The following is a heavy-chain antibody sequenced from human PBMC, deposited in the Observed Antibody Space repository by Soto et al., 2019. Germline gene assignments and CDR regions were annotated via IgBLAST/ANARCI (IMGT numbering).Heavy chain of an antibody. Sequence: SETLSLTCTVSGGSISSYYWSWIRQPPGKGLEWIGYIYYSGSTNYNPSLKSRVTISVDTSKNQFSLKLSSVTAAGTAVYYCARDLGYYDSSGYFDYWGQGTLVTVSS. CDR2: IYYSGST. CDR1: GGSISSYY. J-gene: IGHJ4*02. D-gene: IGHD3-22*01. V-gene: IGHV4-59*01. CDR3: ARDLGYYDSSGYFDY.